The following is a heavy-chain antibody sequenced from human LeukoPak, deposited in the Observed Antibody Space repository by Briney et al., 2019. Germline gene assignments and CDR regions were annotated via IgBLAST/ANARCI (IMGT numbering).Heavy chain of an antibody. CDR1: GFTFSSYD. V-gene: IGHV3-48*03. J-gene: IGHJ3*02. CDR3: ASIGSGGIGI. Sequence: GGSLRLSCAASGFTFSSYDMDWVRQVPGKGLEWVSYISSSGATIYYADSVKGRFTFSRDSAKNSLYLQMNSLRVEDTAVYYCASIGSGGIGIWGQGTMVTVSS. D-gene: IGHD3-3*01. CDR2: ISSSGATI.